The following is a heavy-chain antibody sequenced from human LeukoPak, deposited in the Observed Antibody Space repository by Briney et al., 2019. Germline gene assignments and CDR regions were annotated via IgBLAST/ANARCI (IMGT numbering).Heavy chain of an antibody. J-gene: IGHJ5*02. CDR1: GGTFSSYS. CDR2: IIPIFGTA. D-gene: IGHD2-15*01. V-gene: IGHV1-69*01. CDR3: ARAGLYCSGGSCLRFDP. Sequence: GASVKLSCKASGGTFSSYSIRWVRQAPGQGLEWMGGIIPIFGTANYAQKFQGRVTITADESTSTAYMELSSLRSEDTAVYYCARAGLYCSGGSCLRFDPWGQGTLVTVSS.